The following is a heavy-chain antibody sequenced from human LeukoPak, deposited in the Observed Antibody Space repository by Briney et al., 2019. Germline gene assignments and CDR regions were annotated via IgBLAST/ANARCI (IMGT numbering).Heavy chain of an antibody. D-gene: IGHD2-2*02. V-gene: IGHV3-23*01. Sequence: GGSLRLSCAASGFTFSSYAMSWVRQAPGKGLEWVSAISDSGGSTYYADSVKGRFSISRDNSKITLYLQMNSLRAEDTAVYYCAKVRCSSTTCYKGAFDMWGQGTMVTVSS. CDR2: ISDSGGST. CDR3: AKVRCSSTTCYKGAFDM. CDR1: GFTFSSYA. J-gene: IGHJ3*02.